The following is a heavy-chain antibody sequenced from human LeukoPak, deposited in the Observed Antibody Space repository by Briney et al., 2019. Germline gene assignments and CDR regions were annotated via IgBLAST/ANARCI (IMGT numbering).Heavy chain of an antibody. Sequence: PGGSLRLSCVASGFRFSSHWMSWVRHTPGKGLEWVANINQDGSTKYYRDFAKGRFTISRDNAQNSLYLQINSLRAEGTAVYYCAREKGIMIRKMAFEMWGQGTMVTVSS. J-gene: IGHJ3*02. D-gene: IGHD3-16*01. CDR3: AREKGIMIRKMAFEM. CDR1: GFRFSSHW. CDR2: INQDGSTK. V-gene: IGHV3-7*01.